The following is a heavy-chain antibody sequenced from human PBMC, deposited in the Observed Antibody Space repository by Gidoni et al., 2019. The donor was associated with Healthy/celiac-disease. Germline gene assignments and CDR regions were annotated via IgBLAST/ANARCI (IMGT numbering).Heavy chain of an antibody. D-gene: IGHD1-26*01. V-gene: IGHV3-9*01. CDR1: GFTFDDCA. CDR2: ISWNSCSI. J-gene: IGHJ6*02. Sequence: EVQLVESGGGVVQPGRSLRRSCAASGFTFDDCAMHWVRQAPGKGLEWVSGISWNSCSIGYADSVKGRFTISRDNAKNSLYLQMNSLRAEDTALYYCAKDIMGSGSSPVDVWGQGTTVTVSS. CDR3: AKDIMGSGSSPVDV.